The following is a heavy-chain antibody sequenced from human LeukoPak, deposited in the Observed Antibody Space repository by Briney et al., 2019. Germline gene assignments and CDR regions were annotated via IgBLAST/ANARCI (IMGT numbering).Heavy chain of an antibody. CDR2: INHSGST. J-gene: IGHJ4*02. CDR3: AREGRYSSGWFLYEFDY. Sequence: SETLSLTCAVCVGSFSGYYWSWIRQPPGKGLEWIGEINHSGSTNYHPSLKSRDTISVDTSKNQSSLKLSSVTAADTAVYYCAREGRYSSGWFLYEFDYWGQGTLVTVSS. D-gene: IGHD6-19*01. V-gene: IGHV4-34*01. CDR1: VGSFSGYY.